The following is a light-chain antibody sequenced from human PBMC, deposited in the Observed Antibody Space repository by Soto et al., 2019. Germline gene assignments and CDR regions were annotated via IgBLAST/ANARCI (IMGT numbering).Light chain of an antibody. CDR2: DGS. CDR3: QQRSNWPRT. V-gene: IGKV3-11*01. Sequence: EIVLTQSPGTLSLSPGERATLSCRASQSVRSYLAWYQQKPGQAPRLLIYDGSNRATGVPARFRGSGSGTDFTLTISSLEPEDFAVYYCQQRSNWPRTFGQGTKVEIK. J-gene: IGKJ1*01. CDR1: QSVRSY.